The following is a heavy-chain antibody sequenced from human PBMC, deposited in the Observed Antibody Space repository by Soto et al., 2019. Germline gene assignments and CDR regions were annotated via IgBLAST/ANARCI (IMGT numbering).Heavy chain of an antibody. V-gene: IGHV4-59*08. CDR3: ARHAPAAIVLDY. CDR1: GGSIISYY. CDR2: IYYSGST. D-gene: IGHD2-2*02. Sequence: PSETLSLTCTVSGGSIISYYWSWIRQPPGKGLEWIGYIYYSGSTNYNPSLKSRVTISVDTSKNQFSLKLSSVTAADTAVYYCARHAPAAIVLDYWGQGTLVTVSS. J-gene: IGHJ4*02.